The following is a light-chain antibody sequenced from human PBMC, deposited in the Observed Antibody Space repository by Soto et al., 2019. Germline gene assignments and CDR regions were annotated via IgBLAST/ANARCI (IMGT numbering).Light chain of an antibody. CDR3: CSYTGSSTLDV. Sequence: QSALTQPASVSGSPGQSITISCTGTSSDVGSHNDVSWYQQHPGKAPKLMIYDVSNRPSGVSNRFSGSKSGNTASLTISGLQAEDEADYYCCSYTGSSTLDVFGAGTKLTVL. V-gene: IGLV2-14*01. CDR1: SSDVGSHND. CDR2: DVS. J-gene: IGLJ2*01.